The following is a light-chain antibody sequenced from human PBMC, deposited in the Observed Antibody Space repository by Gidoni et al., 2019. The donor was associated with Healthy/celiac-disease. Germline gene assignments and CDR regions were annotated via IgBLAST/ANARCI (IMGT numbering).Light chain of an antibody. CDR2: LGS. J-gene: IGKJ5*01. CDR3: MQALQTHPVT. CDR1: QSLLHSNGYNY. Sequence: DIVMTQSPLSLPVTPGEPASISCRSSQSLLHSNGYNYLDWYLQKPGQSPQLLIYLGSNRASGVPDRFSGSVSGTDFTLKISRVEAEDVGVYYCMQALQTHPVTFGQGTRLEIK. V-gene: IGKV2-28*01.